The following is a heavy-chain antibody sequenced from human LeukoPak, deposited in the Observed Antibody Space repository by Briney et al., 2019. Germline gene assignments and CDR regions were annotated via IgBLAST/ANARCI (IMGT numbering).Heavy chain of an antibody. CDR1: GYTFTSYG. CDR3: ARGPKAEWLGDYYYYYMDV. D-gene: IGHD6-19*01. J-gene: IGHJ6*03. V-gene: IGHV1-18*01. Sequence: SVKLSCKASGYTFTSYGISWVRQAPGQGLEWMGWISVSNGNTDYAQKLQGRVTMTTDTSTSTAYMELRSLRSDDTAVYYCARGPKAEWLGDYYYYYMDVWGNGTMDTVSS. CDR2: ISVSNGNT.